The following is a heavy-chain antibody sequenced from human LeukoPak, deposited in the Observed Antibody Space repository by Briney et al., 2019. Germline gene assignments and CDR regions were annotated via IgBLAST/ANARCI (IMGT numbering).Heavy chain of an antibody. J-gene: IGHJ4*02. CDR3: ARASAAGTHLDY. CDR1: GGSISSGGYY. D-gene: IGHD6-13*01. V-gene: IGHV4-31*03. Sequence: SETLSLTCTVSGGSISSGGYYWSWIRLHPGKGLEWIGYIYYSGSTYYNPSLKSRVTISVDTSKNQFSLEPSSVTAADTAVYYCARASAAGTHLDYWGQGTLVTVSS. CDR2: IYYSGST.